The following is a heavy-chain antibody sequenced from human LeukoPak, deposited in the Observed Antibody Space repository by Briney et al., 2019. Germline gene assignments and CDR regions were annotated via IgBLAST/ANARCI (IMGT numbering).Heavy chain of an antibody. CDR2: IYYSGST. D-gene: IGHD3-10*01. CDR3: ARVWAVRGERGWFDP. V-gene: IGHV4-31*03. J-gene: IGHJ5*02. CDR1: GGSISSGGYY. Sequence: PSQTLSLICTVSGGSISSGGYYWSWIRQHPGKGLEWIGYIYYSGSTYYNPSLKSRVTISVDTSKNQFSLKLSSVTAADTAVYYCARVWAVRGERGWFDPWGQGTLVTVSS.